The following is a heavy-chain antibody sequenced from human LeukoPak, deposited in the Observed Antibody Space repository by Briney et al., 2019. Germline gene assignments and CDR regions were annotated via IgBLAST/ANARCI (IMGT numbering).Heavy chain of an antibody. V-gene: IGHV3-23*01. CDR2: ISGSGGST. CDR3: AKSRCGSFSCSRAEF. Sequence: GGSLRLSCAASGFTFSSYAMSWVRQAPGKGLEWVSAISGSGGSTYYADSVKGRFTISRDNSKNTLYLQMNSLRAKDTAVYYCAKSRCGSFSCSRAEFWGQGTLVTVSS. D-gene: IGHD2-2*01. CDR1: GFTFSSYA. J-gene: IGHJ4*02.